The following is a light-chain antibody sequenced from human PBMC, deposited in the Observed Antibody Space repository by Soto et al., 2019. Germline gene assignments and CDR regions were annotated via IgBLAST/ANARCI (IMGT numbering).Light chain of an antibody. J-gene: IGLJ2*01. V-gene: IGLV2-8*01. CDR3: SSYAGSNRVV. CDR2: EVN. Sequence: QSALTPPPSASGSPGQSVTISCTGTSSDVGGYNFVSWYQQQSGKAPKLMIYEVNKRPSGVPDRFSGSKSGNTASLTVSGLQAEDEADYYCSSYAGSNRVVFGGGTKLTVL. CDR1: SSDVGGYNF.